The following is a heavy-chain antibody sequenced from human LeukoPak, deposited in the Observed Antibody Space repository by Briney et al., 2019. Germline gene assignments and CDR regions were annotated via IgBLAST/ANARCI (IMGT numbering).Heavy chain of an antibody. V-gene: IGHV1-2*02. CDR2: INPNSGGT. J-gene: IGHJ5*02. Sequence: ASLKVSCKASGYTFTGYYMHWVRQAPGQGLEWMGWINPNSGGTNYAQKFQGRVTMTRDTSISTAYMELSRLRSDDTAVYYCARVVCSSTSCPNWFDPWGQGTLVTVSS. CDR1: GYTFTGYY. D-gene: IGHD2-2*01. CDR3: ARVVCSSTSCPNWFDP.